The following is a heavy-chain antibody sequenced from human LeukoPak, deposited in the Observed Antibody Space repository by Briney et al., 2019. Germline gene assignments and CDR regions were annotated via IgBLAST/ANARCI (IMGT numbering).Heavy chain of an antibody. CDR2: INPSGGST. V-gene: IGHV1-46*01. CDR3: ATQRSYYDSSGYLDY. Sequence: ASVKVSCKASGYTFTSYYMHWVRQAPGQGLEWMGIINPSGGSTSYAQKFQGRVTMTRDMSTSTVYMELSSLRSEDTAVYYCATQRSYYDSSGYLDYWGQGTLVTVSS. D-gene: IGHD3-22*01. J-gene: IGHJ4*02. CDR1: GYTFTSYY.